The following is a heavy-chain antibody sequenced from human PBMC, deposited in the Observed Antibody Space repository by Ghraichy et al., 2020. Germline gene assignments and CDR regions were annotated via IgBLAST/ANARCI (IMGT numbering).Heavy chain of an antibody. V-gene: IGHV3-23*01. J-gene: IGHJ4*02. CDR2: ISSTGGST. D-gene: IGHD6-19*01. CDR1: GFTFNNYV. CDR3: AKEGLVRLDYLDS. Sequence: GGSLRLSCAASGFTFNNYVMTWVRQAPGKGLEWVSSISSTGGSTYYADSVKGRFTISRDNSQNTLFLQMSSLRVDDTAVYFCAKEGLVRLDYLDSWSQGTLVTVSS.